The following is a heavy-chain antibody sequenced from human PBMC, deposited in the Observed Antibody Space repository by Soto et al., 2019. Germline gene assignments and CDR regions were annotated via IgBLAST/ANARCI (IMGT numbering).Heavy chain of an antibody. CDR1: GGSISSGGYY. CDR3: ARDSYCSSTRCGFFAP. CDR2: IYYSGST. Sequence: SETLSLTCTVSGGSISSGGYYWSWIRQHPGKGLEWIGYIYYSGSTYYNPPLKSRVTISVDTSKDQFSLKLSSVTAADTAVYYCARDSYCSSTRCGFFAPWGQGTLVTVSS. V-gene: IGHV4-31*03. J-gene: IGHJ5*02. D-gene: IGHD2-2*01.